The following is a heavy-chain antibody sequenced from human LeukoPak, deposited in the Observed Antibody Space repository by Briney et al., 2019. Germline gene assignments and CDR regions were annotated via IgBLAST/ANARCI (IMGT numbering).Heavy chain of an antibody. D-gene: IGHD4-23*01. CDR2: IYHSGST. V-gene: IGHV4-38-2*02. Sequence: PSETLSLTCTVSGYSISSGYYWGWTRQPPGKGLEWIGSIYHSGSTYYNPSLKSRVTISVDTSKNQFSLKLSSVTAADTAVYYCASQLRWSPETDAFDIWGQGTMVTVSS. CDR3: ASQLRWSPETDAFDI. CDR1: GYSISSGYY. J-gene: IGHJ3*02.